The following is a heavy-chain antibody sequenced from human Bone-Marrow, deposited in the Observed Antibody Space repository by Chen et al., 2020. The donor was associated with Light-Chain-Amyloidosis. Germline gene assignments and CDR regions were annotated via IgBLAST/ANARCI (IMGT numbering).Heavy chain of an antibody. CDR1: GFTFSNAW. CDR2: IKSKTDGGTT. D-gene: IGHD5-12*01. J-gene: IGHJ6*02. CDR3: TTDRRRGDGYKYYYYYGMDV. Sequence: EVQLVESGGGLVKPGGSLRLSCAASGFTFSNAWMSWVRQAPGKGLEWVGRIKSKTDGGTTDYAAPVKGRFTISRDDSKNTLYLQMNSLKTEDTAVYYCTTDRRRGDGYKYYYYYGMDVWGQGTTVTVSS. V-gene: IGHV3-15*01.